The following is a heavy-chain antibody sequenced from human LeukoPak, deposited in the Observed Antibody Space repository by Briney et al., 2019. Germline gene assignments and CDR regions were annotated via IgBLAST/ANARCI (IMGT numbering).Heavy chain of an antibody. Sequence: GGSLRLSCAASGFTFSSYERNWVRQAPGEGLEWISYISSRGGTIKYADSVKGRFTISRDNAKNSLYLQMNSLRAEDTAVYYCARIIGWYCDYWGQGTLVTVSS. CDR3: ARIIGWYCDY. D-gene: IGHD6-19*01. V-gene: IGHV3-48*03. CDR1: GFTFSSYE. J-gene: IGHJ4*02. CDR2: ISSRGGTI.